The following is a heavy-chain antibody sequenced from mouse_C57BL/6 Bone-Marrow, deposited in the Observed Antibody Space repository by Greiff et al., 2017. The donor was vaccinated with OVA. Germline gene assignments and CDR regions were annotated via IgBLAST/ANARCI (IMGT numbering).Heavy chain of an antibody. Sequence: VQLQQSGAELVRPGTSVKVSCKASGYAFTNYLIEWVKQRPGQGLEWIGVINPGSGGTNYNEKFKGKATLTADKSSSTAYMQLSSLTSEDSAVYFWAKEIPGYFDVWGTGTTVTVSA. CDR2: INPGSGGT. J-gene: IGHJ1*03. CDR3: AKEIPGYFDV. CDR1: GYAFTNYL. V-gene: IGHV1-54*01.